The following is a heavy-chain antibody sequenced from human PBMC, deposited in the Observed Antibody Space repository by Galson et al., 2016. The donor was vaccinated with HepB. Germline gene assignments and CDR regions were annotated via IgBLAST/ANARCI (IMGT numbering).Heavy chain of an antibody. V-gene: IGHV3-23*01. CDR1: GFNFRAYA. D-gene: IGHD1-14*01. CDR2: LVGTGSTA. Sequence: SLRLSCAGTGFNFRAYAMSWVRQAPGKGLEWVGLLVGTGSTAYYADSVKGRFTISRDNSRDTFYLHMNSLRGEDTAIYYCARSEMARSDYWGQGTLVTVSS. CDR3: ARSEMARSDY. J-gene: IGHJ4*02.